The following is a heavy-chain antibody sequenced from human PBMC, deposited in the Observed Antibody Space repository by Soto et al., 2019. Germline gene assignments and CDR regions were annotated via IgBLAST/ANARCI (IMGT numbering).Heavy chain of an antibody. D-gene: IGHD3-3*01. CDR2: ISYDGSNK. V-gene: IGHV3-30*18. Sequence: GGSLRLSCAASGFTVSSYGMHWVRQAPGKGLEWVAVISYDGSNKYYADSVKGRFTISRDNSKNTLYLQMNSLRAEDTAVYYCAKDSMESPDFWSGYWGHYYYGMDVWGQGTTVTVSS. CDR3: AKDSMESPDFWSGYWGHYYYGMDV. J-gene: IGHJ6*02. CDR1: GFTVSSYG.